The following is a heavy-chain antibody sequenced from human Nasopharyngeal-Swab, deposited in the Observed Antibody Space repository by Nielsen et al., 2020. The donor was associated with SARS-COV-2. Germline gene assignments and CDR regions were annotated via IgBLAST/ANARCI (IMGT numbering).Heavy chain of an antibody. J-gene: IGHJ4*02. CDR1: GFTFSSYA. CDR3: TTDFYFDY. V-gene: IGHV3-73*01. CDR2: IGDKDHNYAT. Sequence: GRSLRLSCAASGFTFSSYAIHWVRQASGKGLEWVGRIGDKDHNYATTYGASVQGRFTISRDDSKNTAFLQMDSLKTEDTALYYCTTDFYFDYWGQGTLVTVSS.